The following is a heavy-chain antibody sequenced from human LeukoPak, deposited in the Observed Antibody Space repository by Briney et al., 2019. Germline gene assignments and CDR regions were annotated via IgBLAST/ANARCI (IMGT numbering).Heavy chain of an antibody. CDR1: GFTFSSYE. Sequence: GGSLRLSCAASGFTFSSYEMNWVRQAPGKGLEWVSYISSSGSTIYYADSVKGRFTIPRDNAKNSLYLQMNSLRAEDTAVYYCARDGDTFNWFDPWGQGTLVTVSS. CDR2: ISSSGSTI. J-gene: IGHJ5*02. D-gene: IGHD3-10*01. CDR3: ARDGDTFNWFDP. V-gene: IGHV3-48*03.